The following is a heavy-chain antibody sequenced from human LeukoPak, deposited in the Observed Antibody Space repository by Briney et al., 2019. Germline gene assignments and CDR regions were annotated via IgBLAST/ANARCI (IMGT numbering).Heavy chain of an antibody. CDR1: NGSIRSYQ. Sequence: SETLSLTCTVSNGSIRSYQWSWVRQPPGKGLEWIGRIYTSGSTNYNPSLKSRVTMSVDTSKNQFSLKLSSVTAADTAVYYCARLNSGYDYYYYYYMDVWGKGTTVTVSS. D-gene: IGHD5-12*01. J-gene: IGHJ6*03. V-gene: IGHV4-4*07. CDR2: IYTSGST. CDR3: ARLNSGYDYYYYYYMDV.